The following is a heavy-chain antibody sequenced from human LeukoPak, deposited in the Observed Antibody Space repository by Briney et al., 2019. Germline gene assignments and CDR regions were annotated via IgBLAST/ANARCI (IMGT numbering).Heavy chain of an antibody. D-gene: IGHD2-15*01. CDR3: ARVGSGMVVAATVYYYYYMDV. J-gene: IGHJ6*03. Sequence: SETLSLTCTVSGGSISSGSYYWSWIRQPAGKGLEWIGRIYTSGSTNYNPSLKSRVTISVDTSKNQFSLKLSSVTAADTAVYYCARVGSGMVVAATVYYYYYMDVWGKGTTVTVSS. CDR1: GGSISSGSYY. V-gene: IGHV4-61*02. CDR2: IYTSGST.